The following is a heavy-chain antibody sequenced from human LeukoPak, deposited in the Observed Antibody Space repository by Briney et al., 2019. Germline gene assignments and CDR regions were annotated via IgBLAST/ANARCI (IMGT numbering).Heavy chain of an antibody. Sequence: ASVKVSCKASGYTFTSYDINWVRQATGQGLEWMGWMNPNSGNTGYAQKFQGRVTITRNTSISTAYMELSSLRSEDTAVYYCAREGYYDSSGYYNDAFDIWGQGTMVIVSS. D-gene: IGHD3-22*01. CDR2: MNPNSGNT. J-gene: IGHJ3*02. CDR1: GYTFTSYD. CDR3: AREGYYDSSGYYNDAFDI. V-gene: IGHV1-8*03.